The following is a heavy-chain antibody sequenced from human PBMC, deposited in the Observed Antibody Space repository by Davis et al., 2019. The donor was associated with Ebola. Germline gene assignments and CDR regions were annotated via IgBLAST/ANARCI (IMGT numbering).Heavy chain of an antibody. CDR1: GFTFSSYA. Sequence: PGGSLRLSCAASGFTFSSYAMHWVRQAPGKGLEWVAVISYDGSNKYYADSVKGRFTISRDNSKNTLYLQMNSLRAEDTAVYYCARGGLDEDIVVFYYYGMDVWGQGTTVTVSS. J-gene: IGHJ6*02. CDR2: ISYDGSNK. CDR3: ARGGLDEDIVVFYYYGMDV. V-gene: IGHV3-30-3*01. D-gene: IGHD2-2*01.